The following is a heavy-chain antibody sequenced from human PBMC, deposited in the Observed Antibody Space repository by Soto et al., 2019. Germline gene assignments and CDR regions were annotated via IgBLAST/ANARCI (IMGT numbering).Heavy chain of an antibody. Sequence: APVKVSCKASGYTFTSYGITWVRQAPGQGLEWMGWISAYNGNTNYAQKFQGRVTMTTDTSTSTAHLEVRSLRSDDTAVYYCARSAMAGENYYYGMDVWGQGTTVTVSS. CDR1: GYTFTSYG. J-gene: IGHJ6*02. D-gene: IGHD2-8*01. V-gene: IGHV1-18*04. CDR2: ISAYNGNT. CDR3: ARSAMAGENYYYGMDV.